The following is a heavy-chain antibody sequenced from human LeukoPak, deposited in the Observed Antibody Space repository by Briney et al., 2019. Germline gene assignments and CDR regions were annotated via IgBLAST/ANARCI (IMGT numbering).Heavy chain of an antibody. J-gene: IGHJ1*01. V-gene: IGHV3-48*03. CDR2: ISRSGSTI. D-gene: IGHD6-19*01. CDR3: ARDYNSGWVNIIEYFQH. CDR1: GFTFSSYE. Sequence: PGGSLRLSCAASGFTFSSYEMNWVRQAPGKGLEWVSFISRSGSTIYYADSVKGRFTISRDNAKNSLYLQMNSLRAEDTALYYCARDYNSGWVNIIEYFQHWGQGTLVTVSS.